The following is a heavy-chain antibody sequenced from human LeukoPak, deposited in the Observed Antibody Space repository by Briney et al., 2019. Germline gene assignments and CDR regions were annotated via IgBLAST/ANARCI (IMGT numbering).Heavy chain of an antibody. Sequence: GASVKVSCKASGYTFTSYYMHWVRQAPGQGLEWMGIINPSGGGTSYAQKFQGRATMTRDTSTSTVYMELSSLRSEDTAVYYCAREDRSIWTYFDYWGQGTLVTVSS. CDR2: INPSGGGT. V-gene: IGHV1-46*01. D-gene: IGHD1-1*01. CDR3: AREDRSIWTYFDY. CDR1: GYTFTSYY. J-gene: IGHJ4*02.